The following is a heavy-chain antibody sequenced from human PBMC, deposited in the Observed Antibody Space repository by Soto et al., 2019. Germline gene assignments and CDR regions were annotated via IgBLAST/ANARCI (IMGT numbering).Heavy chain of an antibody. D-gene: IGHD3-22*01. J-gene: IGHJ4*02. Sequence: LSLTCTVSGGSISSGDYYWSWIRQPPGKGLEWIGYIYYSGSTYYNPSLKSRVTISVDTSKNQFSLKLSSVTAADTAVYYCARLTYYYDSSGYKWGQGTLVTVSS. CDR3: ARLTYYYDSSGYK. CDR2: IYYSGST. CDR1: GGSISSGDYY. V-gene: IGHV4-30-4*01.